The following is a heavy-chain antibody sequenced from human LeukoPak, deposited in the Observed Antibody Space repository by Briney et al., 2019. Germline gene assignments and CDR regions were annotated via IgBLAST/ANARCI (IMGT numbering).Heavy chain of an antibody. J-gene: IGHJ4*02. CDR3: TREWYGELPY. Sequence: GGSLRLSCAASGFTFSGAWMSWVRQAPGKGREWVGRIKSKRDGETTEYAAPVQGRFTISRDDSGDMLYLQMNTLKTEDTAVYYCTREWYGELPYWGQGTLVTVSS. CDR1: GFTFSGAW. V-gene: IGHV3-15*01. D-gene: IGHD3-10*01. CDR2: IKSKRDGETT.